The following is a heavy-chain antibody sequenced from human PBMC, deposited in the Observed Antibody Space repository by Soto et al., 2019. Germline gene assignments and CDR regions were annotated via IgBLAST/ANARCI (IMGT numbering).Heavy chain of an antibody. V-gene: IGHV4-34*01. Sequence: SDTLFLNVAFYVFSFSGDYWSRIRQPPGTGLEWIGEINHSGSTNYNPSLKSRVTISVDTSKNQFSLKLSSVTAADTAVSSWVRAICRCTWPEIHDWGQGT. CDR2: INHSGST. J-gene: IGHJ1*01. D-gene: IGHD2-2*01. CDR3: VRAICRCTWPEIHD. CDR1: VFSFSGDY.